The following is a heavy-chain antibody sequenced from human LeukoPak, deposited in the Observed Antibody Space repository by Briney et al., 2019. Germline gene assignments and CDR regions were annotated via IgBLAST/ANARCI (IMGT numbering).Heavy chain of an antibody. D-gene: IGHD1-26*01. CDR1: GFSFSYYW. Sequence: GGSLRLSCAASGFSFSYYWMHWVRQAPGKGLVWIARINSDGSNINYADSVKGRFTIPRDNAKNTLYLQMDSLRAEDTAVYYCARAGYYRLDYWGQGTLVTVSS. CDR2: INSDGSNI. CDR3: ARAGYYRLDY. J-gene: IGHJ4*02. V-gene: IGHV3-74*01.